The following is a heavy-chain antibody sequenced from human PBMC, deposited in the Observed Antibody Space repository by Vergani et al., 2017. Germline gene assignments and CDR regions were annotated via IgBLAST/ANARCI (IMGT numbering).Heavy chain of an antibody. CDR2: ISGSGGST. CDR3: ANVMGSTSFYFDY. Sequence: EVQLLESGGGLVQPGGSLRLSCAASGFTFSSYAMSWVRQAPGKGLEWVSAISGSGGSTYYADSVKGRFTISRDNSTKTLYLQMNSLRAEDTAVYYCANVMGSTSFYFDYWGQGTLVTVSS. CDR1: GFTFSSYA. J-gene: IGHJ4*02. V-gene: IGHV3-23*01. D-gene: IGHD2-2*01.